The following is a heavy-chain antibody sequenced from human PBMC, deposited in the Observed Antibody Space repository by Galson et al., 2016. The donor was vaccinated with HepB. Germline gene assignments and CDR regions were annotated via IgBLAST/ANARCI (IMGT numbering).Heavy chain of an antibody. CDR3: ARDNLDFWSGYGGTPDY. J-gene: IGHJ4*02. Sequence: SLRLSCAASGFTVSNNYMSWVRQAPGTGLQWVSLIYSGGDTDYADSVKGRFTISRDNSKNTLYLQMNSLRAEDTGVYYCARDNLDFWSGYGGTPDYWGQGILVTVSS. D-gene: IGHD3-3*01. V-gene: IGHV3-53*01. CDR2: IYSGGDT. CDR1: GFTVSNNY.